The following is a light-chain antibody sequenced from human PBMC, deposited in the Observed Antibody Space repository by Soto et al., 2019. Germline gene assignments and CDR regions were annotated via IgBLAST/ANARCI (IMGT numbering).Light chain of an antibody. CDR1: SGHSSYN. CDR3: ETWDSTTRV. J-gene: IGLJ3*02. CDR2: LEDSGSY. Sequence: QSVLTQSSSASASLGSSVKLNCSLSSGHSSYNIAWHQQQPGKAPRHLMRLEDSGSYNKGSGVPDRFSGSSSGADRYLTISNLQFEDEADYYCETWDSTTRVFGGGTKLTVL. V-gene: IGLV4-60*02.